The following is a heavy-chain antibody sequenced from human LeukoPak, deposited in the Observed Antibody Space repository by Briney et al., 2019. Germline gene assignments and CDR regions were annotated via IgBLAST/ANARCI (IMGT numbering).Heavy chain of an antibody. J-gene: IGHJ4*02. Sequence: NPSQTLSLPCTVSGGSISSGSYYWSCIRQPAGKGLEWIGRIYTSGRNTYNPSLKSRVTIPVDTSKNQFSLKLSSVTAADTAVYYCARARYGGNSLEYWGQGTLVTVSS. CDR1: GGSISSGSYY. CDR2: IYTSGRN. V-gene: IGHV4-61*02. D-gene: IGHD4-23*01. CDR3: ARARYGGNSLEY.